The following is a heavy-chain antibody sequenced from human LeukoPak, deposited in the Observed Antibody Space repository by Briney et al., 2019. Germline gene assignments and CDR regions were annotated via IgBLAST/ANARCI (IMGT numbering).Heavy chain of an antibody. CDR2: IYYSGST. CDR1: GGSISSGGYY. Sequence: NPSQTLSLTCAVSGGSISSGGYYWSWIRQPPGKGLEWIGYIYYSGSTNYNPSLKSRVTISVDTSKNQFSLKLSSVTAADTAVYYCAREKIVVVPAAIYYYYGMDVWGQGTTVTVSS. CDR3: AREKIVVVPAAIYYYYGMDV. D-gene: IGHD2-2*01. V-gene: IGHV4-61*08. J-gene: IGHJ6*02.